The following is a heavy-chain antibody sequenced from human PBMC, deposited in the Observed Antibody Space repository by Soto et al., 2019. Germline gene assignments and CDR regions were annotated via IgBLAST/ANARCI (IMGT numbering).Heavy chain of an antibody. J-gene: IGHJ3*02. CDR3: ARAPGGPAFDI. CDR2: IYYSGST. CDR1: GGSISSYY. V-gene: IGHV4-59*01. Sequence: SETLSPTCTVSGGSISSYYWSWIRQPPGKGLEWIGYIYYSGSTNYNPSLKSRVTISVDTSKNQFSLKLSSVTAADTAVYYCARAPGGPAFDIWGQGTMVTVSS. D-gene: IGHD3-10*01.